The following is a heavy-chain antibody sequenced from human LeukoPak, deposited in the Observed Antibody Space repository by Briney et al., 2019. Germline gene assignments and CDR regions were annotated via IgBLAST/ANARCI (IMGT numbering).Heavy chain of an antibody. D-gene: IGHD3-22*01. CDR3: AKGVSGYYPTSYYFDY. J-gene: IGHJ4*02. CDR2: ISWNSGSI. V-gene: IGHV3-9*01. Sequence: PGRSLRLSCAASGFTFSSYAMHWVRQAPGKGLEWVSGISWNSGSIGYADSVKGRFTISRDNAKNSLYLQMNSLRAEDTALYYCAKGVSGYYPTSYYFDYWGQGTLVTVSS. CDR1: GFTFSSYA.